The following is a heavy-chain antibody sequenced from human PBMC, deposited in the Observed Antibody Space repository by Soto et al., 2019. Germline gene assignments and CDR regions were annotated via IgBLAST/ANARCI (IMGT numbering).Heavy chain of an antibody. CDR3: ARDLRYSGDYYYYGMDV. Sequence: WETLSLTCAVSGYSISSGYYWGWIRQPPGKGLEWIGSIYHSGSTYYNPSLKSRVTISVDTPKNQFSLKLSSVTAADTAVYYCARDLRYSGDYYYYGMDVWGQGTTVTVSS. D-gene: IGHD1-26*01. CDR1: GYSISSGYY. V-gene: IGHV4-38-2*02. CDR2: IYHSGST. J-gene: IGHJ6*02.